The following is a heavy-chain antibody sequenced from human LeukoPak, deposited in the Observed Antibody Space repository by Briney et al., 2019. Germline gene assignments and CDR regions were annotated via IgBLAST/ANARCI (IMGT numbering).Heavy chain of an antibody. CDR2: INHSGST. J-gene: IGHJ1*01. D-gene: IGHD2-2*01. Sequence: PSETLSLTCAVYGGSFSGYYWSWIRQPPGKGLEWIGEINHSGSTNYNPSLKSRVTISVDTSKNQFSLKLSSVTAADTAVYYCARQIVDIVVVPAAGDYFQHWGQGTLVTVSS. V-gene: IGHV4-34*01. CDR1: GGSFSGYY. CDR3: ARQIVDIVVVPAAGDYFQH.